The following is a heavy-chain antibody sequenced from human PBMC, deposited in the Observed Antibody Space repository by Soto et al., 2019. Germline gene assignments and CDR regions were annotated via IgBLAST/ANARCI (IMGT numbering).Heavy chain of an antibody. D-gene: IGHD3-22*01. V-gene: IGHV4-39*01. CDR1: GGSISSSSYY. CDR2: IYYSGST. CDR3: ARGFPPVVDDAFDI. J-gene: IGHJ3*02. Sequence: SETLSLTCTVSGGSISSSSYYWGWIRQPPGKGLEWIGSIYYSGSTYYNPSLKSRVTISVDTSKNQFSLKLSSVTAADTAVYYCARGFPPVVDDAFDIWGQGTMVTVSS.